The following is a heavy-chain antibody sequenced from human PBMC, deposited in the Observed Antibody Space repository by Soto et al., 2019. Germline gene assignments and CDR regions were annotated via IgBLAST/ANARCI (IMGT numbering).Heavy chain of an antibody. V-gene: IGHV2-5*02. J-gene: IGHJ4*02. CDR3: ARRRGGFGGGWTTPYFDY. Sequence: FAATLVNPTQSLTLTCTFSGFSPSGSGMAVGWIRQPPGKALEWLAVLYWDDDKSLSPSLRHRLTITRDTSEDQVVLTVTNMDPVDTATYYCARRRGGFGGGWTTPYFDYWGQGTLVTVSS. CDR1: GFSPSGSGMA. D-gene: IGHD6-19*01. CDR2: LYWDDDK.